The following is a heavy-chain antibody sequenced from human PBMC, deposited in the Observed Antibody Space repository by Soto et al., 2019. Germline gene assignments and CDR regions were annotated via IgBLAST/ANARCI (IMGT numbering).Heavy chain of an antibody. D-gene: IGHD6-13*01. CDR2: IYYSGST. Sequence: SETLSLTCTVSGGSISCYYWSWIRQPPGKGLEWIGYIYYSGSTNYNPSLKSRVTISVDTSKNQFSLKLSSVTAADTAVYYCARDSAAAEYYFDYWGQGTLVTVSS. CDR1: GGSISCYY. V-gene: IGHV4-59*01. CDR3: ARDSAAAEYYFDY. J-gene: IGHJ4*02.